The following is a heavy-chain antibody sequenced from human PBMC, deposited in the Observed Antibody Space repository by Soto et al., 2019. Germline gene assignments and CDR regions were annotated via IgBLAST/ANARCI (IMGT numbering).Heavy chain of an antibody. D-gene: IGHD3-9*01. J-gene: IGHJ3*02. CDR3: AREVDTDLTEFRFDI. CDR2: IRPYTGYT. Sequence: GASVKVSCKASGYTFRNYGISWVRQAPGQGLEWMGWIRPYTGYTNYAQTFQGRVSMTTETSTNTAYMELRSLRSDDTAIYYCAREVDTDLTEFRFDIWGQGTLVTVSS. V-gene: IGHV1-18*04. CDR1: GYTFRNYG.